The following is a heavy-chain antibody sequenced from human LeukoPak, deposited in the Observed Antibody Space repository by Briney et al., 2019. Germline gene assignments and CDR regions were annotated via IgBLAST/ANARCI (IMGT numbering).Heavy chain of an antibody. D-gene: IGHD3-9*01. Sequence: HAGGSLRLSCAASGLTFSLYYMTWVRQAPGKGLEWVATIKQDGTENYSVDSVKGRFTISRDNAKSSLYLQMNSLRVEDTAVYYCAKLVYFDWLTQASFDYWGQGTLVTVSS. CDR2: IKQDGTEN. V-gene: IGHV3-7*01. J-gene: IGHJ4*02. CDR1: GLTFSLYY. CDR3: AKLVYFDWLTQASFDY.